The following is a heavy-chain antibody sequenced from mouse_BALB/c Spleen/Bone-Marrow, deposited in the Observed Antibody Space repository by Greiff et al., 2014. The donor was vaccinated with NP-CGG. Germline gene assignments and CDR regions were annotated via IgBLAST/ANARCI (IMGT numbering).Heavy chain of an antibody. J-gene: IGHJ4*01. CDR3: ARNPYGNYAMDY. Sequence: VKLVESGPGLVAPSQSLSITCTVSGFPLTNYGVHWVRQPPGKGLEWLVVIWSDGNTTYNSALKSRLSISKDNSKSQVFLKMNSLQTDDTAMYYCARNPYGNYAMDYWGQGTSVTVSS. CDR2: IWSDGNT. CDR1: GFPLTNYG. D-gene: IGHD2-10*02. V-gene: IGHV2-6*02.